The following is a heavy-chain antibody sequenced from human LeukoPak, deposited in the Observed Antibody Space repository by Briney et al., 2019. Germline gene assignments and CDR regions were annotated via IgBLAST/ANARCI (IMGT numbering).Heavy chain of an antibody. D-gene: IGHD4-17*01. CDR1: GGSISSYY. Sequence: SETLSLTCTVSGGSISSYYWSWLRQPPGKGLEWIGYIYYSGSTNYNPSLKSRVTISVDTSKNQFSLKLSSVTAADTAVYYCARASNYGAYDADYWGQGTLVTVSS. CDR2: IYYSGST. J-gene: IGHJ4*02. CDR3: ARASNYGAYDADY. V-gene: IGHV4-59*01.